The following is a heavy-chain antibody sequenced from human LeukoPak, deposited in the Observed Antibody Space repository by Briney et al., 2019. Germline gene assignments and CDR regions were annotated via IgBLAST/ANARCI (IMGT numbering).Heavy chain of an antibody. CDR2: ISPSGDRT. Sequence: GGSLRLSCAASGFTFSSYAMSWVRQAPGKGLEWVSFISPSGDRTSNADSVEGRFTISRDNTRNTLYLQMNSLRDEDTGVYYCAIMHGYYDGSGFWVQWGQGTLVAVSS. J-gene: IGHJ4*02. D-gene: IGHD3-22*01. CDR3: AIMHGYYDGSGFWVQ. CDR1: GFTFSSYA. V-gene: IGHV3-23*01.